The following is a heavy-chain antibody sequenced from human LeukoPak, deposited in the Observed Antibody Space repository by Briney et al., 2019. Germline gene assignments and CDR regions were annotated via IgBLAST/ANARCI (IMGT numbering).Heavy chain of an antibody. CDR3: ARSSGITIFGVDRY. V-gene: IGHV1-24*01. J-gene: IGHJ4*02. D-gene: IGHD3-3*01. CDR2: FDPDTVET. CDR1: GYTLTELS. Sequence: ASVKVSCRVSGYTLTELSMHWVRQAPGKGLEWMGGFDPDTVETIYAQKFQGRVTMTEDTSTDTAYMELSSLRSDDTAVYYCARSSGITIFGVDRYWGQGTLVTVSS.